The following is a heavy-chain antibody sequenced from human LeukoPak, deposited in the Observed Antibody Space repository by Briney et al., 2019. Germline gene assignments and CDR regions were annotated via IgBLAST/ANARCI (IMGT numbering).Heavy chain of an antibody. V-gene: IGHV3-11*03. CDR3: ARTLVAAPGSKGGP. CDR2: ISGSSSYT. D-gene: IGHD6-13*01. CDR1: GFSFSDSY. J-gene: IGHJ5*02. Sequence: GGSLGLSFAASGFSFSDSYMNWIRQAPGKGLEWVSYISGSSSYTDYADSVKGRFTISRDNAKNSLYLQMNSLRAEDTAVYYCARTLVAAPGSKGGPWGQGTLVTVSS.